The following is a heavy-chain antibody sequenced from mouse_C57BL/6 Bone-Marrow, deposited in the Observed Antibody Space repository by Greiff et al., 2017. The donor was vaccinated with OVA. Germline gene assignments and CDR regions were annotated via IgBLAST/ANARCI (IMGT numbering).Heavy chain of an antibody. D-gene: IGHD2-4*01. CDR1: GFTFSDYG. CDR3: AYDYGFAY. V-gene: IGHV5-17*01. CDR2: ISSGSSTI. Sequence: EVKLVESGGGLVKPGGSLKLSCAASGFTFSDYGMHWVRQAPEKGLEWVAYISSGSSTIYYADTVKGRFTISRDNAKNTLFLQMTSLRSEDTAMFYCAYDYGFAYWGQGTLVTVSA. J-gene: IGHJ3*01.